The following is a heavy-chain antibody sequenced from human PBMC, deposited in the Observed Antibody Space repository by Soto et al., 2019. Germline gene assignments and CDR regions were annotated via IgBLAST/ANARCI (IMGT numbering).Heavy chain of an antibody. CDR1: GYTFTSYG. J-gene: IGHJ2*01. CDR2: ISAYNGNT. Sequence: QVQLVQSGAEVKKPGASVKVSCKASGYTFTSYGISWVRQAPGQGLEWMGWISAYNGNTNYAQKLQGRVTMTTDTSKSTDYMELRSLRSDDTAVYYCARASGYSYGRYWYFDLWGRGTLVTVSS. V-gene: IGHV1-18*01. D-gene: IGHD5-18*01. CDR3: ARASGYSYGRYWYFDL.